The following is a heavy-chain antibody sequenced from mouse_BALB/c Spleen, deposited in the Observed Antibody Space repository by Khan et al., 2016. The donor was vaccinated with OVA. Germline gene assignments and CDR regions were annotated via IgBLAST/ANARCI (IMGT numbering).Heavy chain of an antibody. Sequence: EVMLVESGGGLVQPGGSRKLSCAASGFSFSSFGMHWVRQAPKKGLEWVAYMSSGSSTIYYVDTVKGRFTISGDNPKNTLFLQMTSLRSEDTAMYYCARSGGNFHWYFDVWGAGTSVTVSS. J-gene: IGHJ1*01. CDR1: GFSFSSFG. V-gene: IGHV5-17*02. D-gene: IGHD2-1*01. CDR3: ARSGGNFHWYFDV. CDR2: MSSGSSTI.